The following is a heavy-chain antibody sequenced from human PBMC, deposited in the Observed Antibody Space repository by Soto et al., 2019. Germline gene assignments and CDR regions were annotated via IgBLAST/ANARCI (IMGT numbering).Heavy chain of an antibody. CDR1: GDTICTGGYT. D-gene: IGHD2-21*01. CDR2: IYHNGSP. CDR3: ATLPPRIVVSLLPIPT. V-gene: IGHV4-61*05. J-gene: IGHJ5*02. Sequence: PSETLSLTCDVSGDTICTGGYTWAWIRQPPGKALEWIGQIYHNGSPNYNPSLRSRATISVDKSKNQFSLKLRSVTAADTAVYYCATLPPRIVVSLLPIPTWGQGILVTVSS.